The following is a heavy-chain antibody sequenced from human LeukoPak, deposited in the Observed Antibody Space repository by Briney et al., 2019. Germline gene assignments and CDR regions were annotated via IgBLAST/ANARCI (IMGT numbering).Heavy chain of an antibody. Sequence: PSETLSLTCAVYGGSFSGYYWSWIRQPPGKGLEWIGEINHSGSTNYNPSLTSRGTISVDTSKNQFSLTLSSVTAADTAVYYCARGEVAVAGTDFDYWGQGTLVTVSS. V-gene: IGHV4-34*01. J-gene: IGHJ4*02. CDR2: INHSGST. CDR1: GGSFSGYY. CDR3: ARGEVAVAGTDFDY. D-gene: IGHD6-19*01.